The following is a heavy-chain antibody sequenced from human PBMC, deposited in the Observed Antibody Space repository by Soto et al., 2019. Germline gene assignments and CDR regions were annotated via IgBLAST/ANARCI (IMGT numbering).Heavy chain of an antibody. D-gene: IGHD4-17*01. V-gene: IGHV3-21*01. CDR1: GFTFSSYS. J-gene: IGHJ5*02. CDR3: ARAPTKDGDYVGWFDP. Sequence: EVQLVESGGGLVKPGGSLRLSCAASGFTFSSYSMNWVRQAPGKGLEWVSSISSSSSYIYYADSVKGRFTISRDNAKNSLYLQMNILRAEDTAVYHCARAPTKDGDYVGWFDPWGQGTLVTVSS. CDR2: ISSSSSYI.